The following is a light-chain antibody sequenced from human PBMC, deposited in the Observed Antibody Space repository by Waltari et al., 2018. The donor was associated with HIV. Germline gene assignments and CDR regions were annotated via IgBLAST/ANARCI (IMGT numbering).Light chain of an antibody. CDR3: QVWDSSSDHGVL. CDR1: VLAKNF. Sequence: SYELTQPSSVSVSPGQTARITCSGDVLAKNFARWFQQKPGQAPVLVVYDDRDRPSGIPERFSGSNSGNAATLTISRVEAGDEADYYCQVWDSSSDHGVLFGGGTRLTVL. CDR2: DDR. J-gene: IGLJ3*02. V-gene: IGLV3-21*02.